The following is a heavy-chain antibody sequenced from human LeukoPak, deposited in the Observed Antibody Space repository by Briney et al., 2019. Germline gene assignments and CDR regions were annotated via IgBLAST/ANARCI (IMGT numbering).Heavy chain of an antibody. CDR2: IYSDGSA. CDR3: ARSDSGTYYGPDGMDV. D-gene: IGHD1-26*01. Sequence: GGSLRLSCAASGFTVSSNYMSWIRQAPGKGLDWVSIIYSDGSAYYADSVKGRFTISRDNSKNTLYLQMNSLRAEDTAVYYCARSDSGTYYGPDGMDVWGQGTTVTVSS. V-gene: IGHV3-66*01. CDR1: GFTVSSNY. J-gene: IGHJ6*02.